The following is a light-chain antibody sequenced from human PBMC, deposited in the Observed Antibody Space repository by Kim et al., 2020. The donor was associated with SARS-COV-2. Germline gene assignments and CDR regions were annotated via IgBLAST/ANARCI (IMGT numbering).Light chain of an antibody. V-gene: IGLV2-8*01. CDR1: SSDVGGYNK. CDR3: GSFGGRHNVV. J-gene: IGLJ2*01. Sequence: GQSVTISCTGNSSDVGGYNKVSWYQQRPDQTPKRMIDEVTKRPSGVPDRFSGSKFGNTASLTVSGLQVEDEGDYYCGSFGGRHNVVFGGGTQLTVL. CDR2: EVT.